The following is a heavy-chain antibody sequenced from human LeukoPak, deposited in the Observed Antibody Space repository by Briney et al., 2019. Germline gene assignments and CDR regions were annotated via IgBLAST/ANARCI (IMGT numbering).Heavy chain of an antibody. CDR3: VRGNPFGEY. D-gene: IGHD3-16*01. V-gene: IGHV3-7*03. Sequence: GGSLRLSCTASGFTFSAYWMFWVRQAPGKGLEWVANIKEDESEKYYVDSVKGRFTISRDNAKNSLYLQMNSLRVEDTAVYYCVRGNPFGEYWGQGTLVTVSS. J-gene: IGHJ4*02. CDR1: GFTFSAYW. CDR2: IKEDESEK.